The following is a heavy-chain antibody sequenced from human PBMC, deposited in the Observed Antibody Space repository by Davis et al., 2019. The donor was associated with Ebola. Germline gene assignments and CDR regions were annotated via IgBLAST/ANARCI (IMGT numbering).Heavy chain of an antibody. V-gene: IGHV4-34*01. CDR1: GGSLSNYV. CDR3: ARGATVTGP. Sequence: SETLSLTCTVSGGSLSNYVWSWIRQPPGKGLEWIGEINHSGSTNYNPSLKSRVTISVDTSKNQFSLKLSSVTAADTAVYYCARGATVTGPWGQGTLVTVSS. CDR2: INHSGST. J-gene: IGHJ5*02. D-gene: IGHD4-17*01.